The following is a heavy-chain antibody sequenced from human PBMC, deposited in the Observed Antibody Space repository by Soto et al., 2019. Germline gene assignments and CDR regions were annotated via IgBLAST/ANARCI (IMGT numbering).Heavy chain of an antibody. V-gene: IGHV3-48*02. Sequence: GGSLRLSCAAYGFTFSSYSMNWVRQAPGKGLEWVSYISSSSSTIYYADSVKGRFTISRDNAKNSLYLQMNSLRDEDTAVYYCAREGNLGYCSGGSCYYSGYYGMDVWGQGTTVTVSS. CDR2: ISSSSSTI. J-gene: IGHJ6*02. CDR1: GFTFSSYS. CDR3: AREGNLGYCSGGSCYYSGYYGMDV. D-gene: IGHD2-15*01.